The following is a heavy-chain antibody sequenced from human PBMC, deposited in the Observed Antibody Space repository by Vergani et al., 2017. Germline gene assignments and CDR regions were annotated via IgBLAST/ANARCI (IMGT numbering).Heavy chain of an antibody. J-gene: IGHJ5*02. CDR1: GYTFTGYY. CDR2: INPNSGRT. CDR3: ARPLGAPAVAGTDWFDP. Sequence: QVQLVQSGAEVKKPGASVKVSCKASGYTFTGYYIHWVRQAHGQGLEWMGRINPNSGRTNYAQKFQGRVTRTRDTSISTDYMEMSRLRSDDTAVYYCARPLGAPAVAGTDWFDPWGQGTQVTVSS. V-gene: IGHV1-2*06. D-gene: IGHD6-19*01.